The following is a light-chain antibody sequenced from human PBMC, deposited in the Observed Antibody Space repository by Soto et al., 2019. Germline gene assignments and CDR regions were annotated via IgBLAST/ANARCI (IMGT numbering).Light chain of an antibody. Sequence: EIVMTQSPATLSVSPGERATLSCRASQSFRGLLAWYQQKPGQAPRLLTYDAYNRATGVPDRFSGSGSGTDFTLTISRLEPEDFAVYYCQHYANSPWTFGQGTKVDIK. CDR3: QHYANSPWT. CDR1: QSFRGL. J-gene: IGKJ1*01. CDR2: DAY. V-gene: IGKV3D-15*01.